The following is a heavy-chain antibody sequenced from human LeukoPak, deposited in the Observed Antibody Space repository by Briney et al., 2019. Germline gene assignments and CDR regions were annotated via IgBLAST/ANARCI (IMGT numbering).Heavy chain of an antibody. CDR2: IGGSGGST. D-gene: IGHD3-10*01. J-gene: IGHJ4*02. Sequence: GGSLRLSCAASGFTFSSYAMSWVRQAPGKGLEWVSAIGGSGGSTYYADSVKGRFTISRDNSKNTLYLQMNSLRAEDTAVYYCASHVLLWFGESPLFDYWGQGTLVTVSS. V-gene: IGHV3-23*01. CDR1: GFTFSSYA. CDR3: ASHVLLWFGESPLFDY.